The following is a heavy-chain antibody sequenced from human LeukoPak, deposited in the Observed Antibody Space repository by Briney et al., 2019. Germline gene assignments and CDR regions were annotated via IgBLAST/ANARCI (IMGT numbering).Heavy chain of an antibody. D-gene: IGHD6-19*01. CDR3: ASQSSGWYGDYYFDY. J-gene: IGHJ4*02. Sequence: ASVKVSCKASGYTFTGYYMHWVRQAPGQGLEWMGWNNPNSGGTNYAQKFQGRVTMTRDTSISTAYMELSRLRSDDTAVYYCASQSSGWYGDYYFDYWGQGTLVTVSS. CDR2: NNPNSGGT. V-gene: IGHV1-2*02. CDR1: GYTFTGYY.